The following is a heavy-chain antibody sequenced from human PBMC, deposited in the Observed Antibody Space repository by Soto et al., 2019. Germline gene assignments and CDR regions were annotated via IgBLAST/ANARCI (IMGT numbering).Heavy chain of an antibody. CDR3: AGRRLNYYDSSGYSRWRYFDY. D-gene: IGHD3-22*01. J-gene: IGHJ4*02. CDR1: GGSFSGYY. Sequence: SETLSLTCAVYGGSFSGYYWSWIRQPPGKGLEWIGEINHSGSTNYNPSLKSRVTISVDTSKNQFSLKLSSVTAADTAVYYCAGRRLNYYDSSGYSRWRYFDYWGQGTLVTVSS. V-gene: IGHV4-34*01. CDR2: INHSGST.